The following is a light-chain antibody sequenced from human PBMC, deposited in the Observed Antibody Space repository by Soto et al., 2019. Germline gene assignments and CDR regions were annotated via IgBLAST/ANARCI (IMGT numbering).Light chain of an antibody. CDR2: DAS. V-gene: IGKV3-11*01. CDR1: QNVSSY. CDR3: QQRSNWPRLT. J-gene: IGKJ4*01. Sequence: EIVLTQSPATLSVSPGERATLSCRASQNVSSYLAWYQQKPGQAPRLLIYDASNRAIGIPARFSGSGSGTDFTLTISSLQPEDFAVYFCQQRSNWPRLTFGGGTKVEI.